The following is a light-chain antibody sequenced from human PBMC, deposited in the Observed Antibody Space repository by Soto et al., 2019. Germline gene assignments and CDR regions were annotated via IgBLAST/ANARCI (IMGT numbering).Light chain of an antibody. V-gene: IGKV2-28*01. CDR1: QSLLHSNGHNL. Sequence: DIVLTQSPLSLPVTPGEPASISCRSSQSLLHSNGHNLLDWYLQKPGQSPQRLIYWASNRASGVPDRFSGGGSGTDFTLKISRVEAEDVGVYYCMQALQTPLTFGGGTKVEIK. CDR2: WAS. CDR3: MQALQTPLT. J-gene: IGKJ4*01.